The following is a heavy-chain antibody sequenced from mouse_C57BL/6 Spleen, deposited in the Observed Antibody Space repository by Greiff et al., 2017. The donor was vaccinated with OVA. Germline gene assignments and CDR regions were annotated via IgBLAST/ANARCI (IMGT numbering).Heavy chain of an antibody. Sequence: EVHLVESGGGLVKPGGSLKLSCAASGFTFSDYGMHWVRQAPEKGLEWVAYISSGSSTIYYADTVKGRFTISRDNAKNTLFLQMTSLRSEDTAMYYGARDWAWYFDVWGTGTTVTVSS. J-gene: IGHJ1*03. V-gene: IGHV5-17*01. CDR3: ARDWAWYFDV. CDR2: ISSGSSTI. CDR1: GFTFSDYG. D-gene: IGHD4-1*01.